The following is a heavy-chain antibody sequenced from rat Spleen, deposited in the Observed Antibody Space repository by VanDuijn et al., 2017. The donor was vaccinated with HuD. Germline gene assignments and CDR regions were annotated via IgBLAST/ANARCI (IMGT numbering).Heavy chain of an antibody. CDR2: ISYDGSST. CDR1: GLTFSSFP. Sequence: EVQLVESGGGLVQPGRSLKLSCAASGLTFSSFPMAWVRQAPKKGLEWVASISYDGSSTYYRDSVKGRFTISRDNAKSTLYLQMDSLRSEDTATYDCARLGGGPDYWGQGVMVTVSS. V-gene: IGHV5-7*01. D-gene: IGHD1-11*01. J-gene: IGHJ2*01. CDR3: ARLGGGPDY.